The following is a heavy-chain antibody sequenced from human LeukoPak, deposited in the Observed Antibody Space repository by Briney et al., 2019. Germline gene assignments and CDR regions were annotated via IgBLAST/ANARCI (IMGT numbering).Heavy chain of an antibody. J-gene: IGHJ4*02. CDR2: ISGSGGST. V-gene: IGHV3-23*01. CDR1: GFTFSSYA. Sequence: GGSLRLSCAASGFTFSSYAMSWVRQAPGKGLEWVSAISGSGGSTYYADSVKGRFTISRDNSKNTLYLQMNSLRAEDTAVYYCAKDHAHGYIVVVPAARYFDYWGQGTLVTVSS. CDR3: AKDHAHGYIVVVPAARYFDY. D-gene: IGHD2-2*01.